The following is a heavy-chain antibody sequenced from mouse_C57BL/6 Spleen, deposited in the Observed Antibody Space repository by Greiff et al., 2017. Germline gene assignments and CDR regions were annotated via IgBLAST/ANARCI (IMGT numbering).Heavy chain of an antibody. Sequence: EVMLVESGGGLVQPGGSMKLSCAASGFTFSDAWMDWVRQSPEKGLEWVAEIRNKANNHATYYAESVKGRFTISRDDSKSSVYLQMNSLRAEDTGIYYCTRYDYVDWYFDVWGTGTTVTVSS. V-gene: IGHV6-6*01. J-gene: IGHJ1*03. CDR2: IRNKANNHAT. D-gene: IGHD2-4*01. CDR3: TRYDYVDWYFDV. CDR1: GFTFSDAW.